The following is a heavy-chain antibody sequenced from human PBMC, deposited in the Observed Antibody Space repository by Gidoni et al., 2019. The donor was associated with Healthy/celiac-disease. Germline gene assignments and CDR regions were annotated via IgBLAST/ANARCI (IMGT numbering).Heavy chain of an antibody. V-gene: IGHV3-30*18. CDR3: AKGGVLRYFDWFKNKGWFDP. CDR2: IAYDGSNK. Sequence: QVQLVESGGGVVQPGRSLRLSCAASGFTFSSYGLHWVRQAPGKGLEWVAVIAYDGSNKYYADSVKGRFTISRDNSKNTLYLQMNSLRAEDTAVYYCAKGGVLRYFDWFKNKGWFDPWGQGTLVTVSS. J-gene: IGHJ5*02. CDR1: GFTFSSYG. D-gene: IGHD3-9*01.